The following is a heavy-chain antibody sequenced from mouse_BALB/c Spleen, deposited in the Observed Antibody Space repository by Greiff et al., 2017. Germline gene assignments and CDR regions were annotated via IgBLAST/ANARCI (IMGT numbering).Heavy chain of an antibody. CDR3: TGDYDDFAY. D-gene: IGHD2-4*01. J-gene: IGHJ3*01. CDR2: IYPGSGST. CDR1: GYTFTSYW. V-gene: IGHV1S22*01. Sequence: QSCKASGYTFTSYWMHWVKQRPGQGLEWIGNIYPGSGSTNYDEKFKSKATLTVDTSSSTAYMQLSSLTSEDSAVYYCTGDYDDFAYWGQGTLVTVSA.